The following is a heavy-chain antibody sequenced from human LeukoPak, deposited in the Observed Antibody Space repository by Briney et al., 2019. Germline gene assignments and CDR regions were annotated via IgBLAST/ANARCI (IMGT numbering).Heavy chain of an antibody. CDR3: AKDPSDGDQLY. J-gene: IGHJ4*02. CDR2: ISYDGSNK. CDR1: GFTFSGYG. D-gene: IGHD4-17*01. V-gene: IGHV3-30*18. Sequence: GGPLRLSCAASGFTFSGYGMHWVRQAPGKGLEWVAVISYDGSNKYYADSVKGRFTISRDNSKNTLYLQMNSLRAEDTAVYYCAKDPSDGDQLYWGQGTLVTVSS.